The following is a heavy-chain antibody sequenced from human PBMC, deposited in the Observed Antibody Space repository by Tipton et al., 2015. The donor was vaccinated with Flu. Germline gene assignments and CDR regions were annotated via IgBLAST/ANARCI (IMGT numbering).Heavy chain of an antibody. D-gene: IGHD3-22*01. CDR2: IYYSGST. CDR1: GGSISSYY. Sequence: TLSLTCTVSGGSISSYYWSWIQQPPGKGLEWIGYIYYSGSTNYNPSLKSRVTISVDTSKNQFSLKLSSVTAADTAVYYCARHWLGYYDSSGYYLVENHAFDIWGQGTMVTVSS. CDR3: ARHWLGYYDSSGYYLVENHAFDI. J-gene: IGHJ3*02. V-gene: IGHV4-59*08.